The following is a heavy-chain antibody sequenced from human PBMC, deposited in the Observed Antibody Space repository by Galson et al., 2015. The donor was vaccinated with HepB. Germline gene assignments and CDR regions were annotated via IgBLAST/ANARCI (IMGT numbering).Heavy chain of an antibody. CDR3: ARATRAPYYYDSSGPRDAFDI. CDR1: GFTVSSNY. CDR2: IYSGGST. J-gene: IGHJ3*02. D-gene: IGHD3-22*01. Sequence: LRLSCAASGFTVSSNYMSWVRQAPGKGLEWVSVIYSGGSTYYADSVKGRFTISRDNSKNTLYLQMNSLRAEDTAVYYCARATRAPYYYDSSGPRDAFDIWGQGTMVTVSS. V-gene: IGHV3-66*01.